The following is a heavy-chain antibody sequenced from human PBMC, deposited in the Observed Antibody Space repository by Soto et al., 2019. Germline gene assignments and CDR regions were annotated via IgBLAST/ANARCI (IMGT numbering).Heavy chain of an antibody. J-gene: IGHJ5*02. V-gene: IGHV4-30-2*06. CDR1: GGSINSGRSS. CDR3: VRESPTSGPNWFDT. D-gene: IGHD2-8*01. Sequence: PSETLSLTCSVSGGSINSGRSSWNWIRQSPGKGLEWIAYIYHSGSTYYNPSHKSRVTISVDRSENQFSLKLTSVTAADTAVYYCVRESPTSGPNWFDTWGPGILVTVSS. CDR2: IYHSGST.